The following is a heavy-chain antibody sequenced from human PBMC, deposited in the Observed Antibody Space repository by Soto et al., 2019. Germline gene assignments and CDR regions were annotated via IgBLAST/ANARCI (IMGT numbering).Heavy chain of an antibody. D-gene: IGHD7-27*01. Sequence: ASVKVSCKASGYTFTSYGISWVRQAPGQGLEWMGWISAYIGNTNYAQKLQGRVTMTTDTSTSTAYMELRSLRSDDTAVYYCASPLTGEFYYGMDVWGQGTTVTVSS. J-gene: IGHJ6*02. CDR3: ASPLTGEFYYGMDV. CDR2: ISAYIGNT. V-gene: IGHV1-18*01. CDR1: GYTFTSYG.